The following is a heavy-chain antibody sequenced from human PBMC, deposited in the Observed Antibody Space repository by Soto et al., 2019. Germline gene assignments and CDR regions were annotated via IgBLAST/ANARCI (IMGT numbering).Heavy chain of an antibody. CDR3: ARRLVTTIQLWRIDAFDI. CDR2: IYWDDDK. CDR1: GFSLSTSRVG. D-gene: IGHD5-18*01. V-gene: IGHV2-5*02. Sequence: QITLKESGPTLVKPTQTLTLTCTFSGFSLSTSRVGVGWIRQPPGKALEWLALIYWDDDKRYSPSLKSRLTIDKDTSKIQVVLTMANMDPVYTATYYCARRLVTTIQLWRIDAFDIWGQGTMVTVSS. J-gene: IGHJ3*02.